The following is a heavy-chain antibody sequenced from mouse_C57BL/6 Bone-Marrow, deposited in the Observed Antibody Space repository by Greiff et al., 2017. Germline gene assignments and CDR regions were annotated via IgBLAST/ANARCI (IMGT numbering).Heavy chain of an antibody. J-gene: IGHJ1*03. CDR1: GYTFTSYW. V-gene: IGHV1-59*01. CDR2: IDPSDSYT. CDR3: AYYYGSSYGYFDV. Sequence: VQLQQPGAELVRPGTSVKLSCKASGYTFTSYWMHWVKQRPGQGLEWIGVIDPSDSYTNYNQKFKGKATLTVATSSSTAYMQLSSLTSEDSAVYYCAYYYGSSYGYFDVWGTGTTVTVSS. D-gene: IGHD1-1*01.